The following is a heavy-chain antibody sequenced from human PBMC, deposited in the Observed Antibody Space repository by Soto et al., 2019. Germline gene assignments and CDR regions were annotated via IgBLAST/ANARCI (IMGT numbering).Heavy chain of an antibody. V-gene: IGHV5-51*01. D-gene: IGHD6-19*01. CDR2: IYPRDSDT. Sequence: EVQLVQSGAEVKKPGESLKISCKVSGDSFTGFWIGWVRQMPGKGLEWLGSIYPRDSDTRYSPSFQGQVTISADKSLSTAYLQWNSLQASDTAIYYCERQHPLDSRVWYTWGQGTLVTVSS. CDR3: ERQHPLDSRVWYT. CDR1: GDSFTGFW. J-gene: IGHJ4*02.